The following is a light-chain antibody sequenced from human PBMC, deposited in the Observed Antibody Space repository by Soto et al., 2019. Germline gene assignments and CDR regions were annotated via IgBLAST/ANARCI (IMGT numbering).Light chain of an antibody. CDR3: QQANTFPYT. J-gene: IGKJ2*01. CDR2: AAS. V-gene: IGKV1D-12*01. Sequence: DIQMTQSPPSVSASVGGRVTITCRASQVISSWLAWYQQKPGKAPKLLIYAASSLQSGVPPRFSGSGSGTDFTLTISSLQPEDFATYYCQQANTFPYTFGQGTKVDIK. CDR1: QVISSW.